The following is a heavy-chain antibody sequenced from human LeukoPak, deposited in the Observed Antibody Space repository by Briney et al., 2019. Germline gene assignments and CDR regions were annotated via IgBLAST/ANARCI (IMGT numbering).Heavy chain of an antibody. V-gene: IGHV1-69*06. Sequence: SVKVSCKASGGTFISYAISWVRQAPGQGLEWMGGIIPIFGTANYAQKFQGRVTITADKSTSTAYMELSSLRSEDTAVYYCARDRHCTNGVCYMDYWGQGTLVTVSS. D-gene: IGHD2-8*01. CDR3: ARDRHCTNGVCYMDY. CDR2: IIPIFGTA. J-gene: IGHJ4*02. CDR1: GGTFISYA.